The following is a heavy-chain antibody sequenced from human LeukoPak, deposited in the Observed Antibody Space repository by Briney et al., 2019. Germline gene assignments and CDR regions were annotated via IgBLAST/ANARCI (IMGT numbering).Heavy chain of an antibody. J-gene: IGHJ4*02. CDR3: AKDGANRGYFDY. D-gene: IGHD3-16*01. V-gene: IGHV3-30*18. Sequence: GGSLRLSCAASGFTFTNYGMHWVRQAPGKGLEWVAVISYDGSNTYYADSVKGRFTISRDNSKNTLYLQMNSLRAEDTAVYYCAKDGANRGYFDYWGQGTLVTVSS. CDR2: ISYDGSNT. CDR1: GFTFTNYG.